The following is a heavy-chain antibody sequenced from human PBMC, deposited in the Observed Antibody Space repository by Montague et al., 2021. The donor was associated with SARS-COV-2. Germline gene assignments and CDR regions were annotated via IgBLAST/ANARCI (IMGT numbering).Heavy chain of an antibody. CDR1: AGSISTNSYY. CDR3: ARLWDFYGSGSYKNSWFDP. Sequence: SETLSLTCTVSAGSISTNSYYWAWIRQPPGKGLEWIGSISYSGSTYFNPSLESRLTMSVDTSKHHFSLKLSSVTAADTAVYYCARLWDFYGSGSYKNSWFDPWGQGTRVTVSS. V-gene: IGHV4-39*02. CDR2: ISYSGST. J-gene: IGHJ5*02. D-gene: IGHD3-10*01.